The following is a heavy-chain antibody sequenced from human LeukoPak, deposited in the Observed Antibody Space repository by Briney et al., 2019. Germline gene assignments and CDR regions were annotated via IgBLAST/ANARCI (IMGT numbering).Heavy chain of an antibody. D-gene: IGHD6-13*01. CDR1: GFTFSSYA. CDR3: AKAGDSSSWYYFDY. V-gene: IGHV3-30-3*01. J-gene: IGHJ4*02. Sequence: GGSLRLSCAASGFTFSSYAMLWVSQAPGKGLEWVAVISYDGSNKYYADSVKGRFTISRDNSKNTLYLQMNSLRAEDTAVYYCAKAGDSSSWYYFDYWGQGTLVTVSS. CDR2: ISYDGSNK.